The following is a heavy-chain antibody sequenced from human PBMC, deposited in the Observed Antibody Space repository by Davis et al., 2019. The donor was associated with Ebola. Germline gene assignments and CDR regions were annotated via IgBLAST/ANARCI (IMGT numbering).Heavy chain of an antibody. V-gene: IGHV3-23*01. CDR3: AKDLHSYGYESGAFDI. Sequence: GESLKISCAASGFTFSSYAMNWVRQAPGKGLEWVSAISGSGGSTYYADSVKGRFTISRDHSKNTLYLQMNSLRAEDTAVYYCAKDLHSYGYESGAFDIWGQGTMVTVSS. CDR2: ISGSGGST. J-gene: IGHJ3*02. CDR1: GFTFSSYA. D-gene: IGHD5-18*01.